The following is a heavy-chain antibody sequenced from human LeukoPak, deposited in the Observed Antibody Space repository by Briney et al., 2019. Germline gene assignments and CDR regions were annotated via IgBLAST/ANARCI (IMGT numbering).Heavy chain of an antibody. Sequence: SETLSLTCSVSSASINSYYWNWIRQPPGKGLEWIGNTYKSGSTNYNPSLKSRVTISLDTSKNQFPLKMSSVTAADTAVYYCAKDWELGSWGQGTLVTISS. CDR1: SASINSYY. CDR2: TYKSGST. V-gene: IGHV4-59*01. CDR3: AKDWELGS. J-gene: IGHJ5*02. D-gene: IGHD1-26*01.